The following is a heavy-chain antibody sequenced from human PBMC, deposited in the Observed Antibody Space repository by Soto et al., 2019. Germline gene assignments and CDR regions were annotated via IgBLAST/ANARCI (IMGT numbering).Heavy chain of an antibody. J-gene: IGHJ5*02. Sequence: QVQLQESGPGLVKPSQTLSLTCTVSGGSISSGGYYWSWIRQHPGKGLEWNGYIYYSGSTYYNPSLKSRVTISVDTSKNQFSRKLSSVTAADTAVYYCARDGGRSDDYVHKFGFDPWGQGTLVTVSS. D-gene: IGHD4-17*01. CDR2: IYYSGST. CDR1: GGSISSGGYY. V-gene: IGHV4-31*03. CDR3: ARDGGRSDDYVHKFGFDP.